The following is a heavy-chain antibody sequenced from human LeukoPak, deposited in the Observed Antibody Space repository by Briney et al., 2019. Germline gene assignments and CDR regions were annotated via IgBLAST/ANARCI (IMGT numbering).Heavy chain of an antibody. CDR1: GGSISSSSYY. CDR2: IYYSGST. Sequence: SETLSLTCTVSGGSISSSSYYWGWIRQPPGKGLEWIGSIYYSGSTYYNPSLKSRATISLDTSKNQFSLKLSSVTAADTAVYYCASGDLEFDYWGQGTLVTVSS. CDR3: ASGDLEFDY. J-gene: IGHJ4*02. V-gene: IGHV4-39*01. D-gene: IGHD2-21*02.